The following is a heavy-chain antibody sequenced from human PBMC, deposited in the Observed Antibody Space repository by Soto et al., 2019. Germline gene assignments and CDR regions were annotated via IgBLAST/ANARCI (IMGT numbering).Heavy chain of an antibody. Sequence: QVQLVQSGAEVKKPGASVTVSCKASGYTFTSYGISWVRPAPGQGLEWMGWISAYNGNTNYAQKLQGRVTMTTDTSTSTAYMELRSLRSDDTAVYYCAREIGVVVVAATLLDYYYYGMDVWGQGTTVTVSS. J-gene: IGHJ6*02. V-gene: IGHV1-18*01. CDR1: GYTFTSYG. CDR2: ISAYNGNT. CDR3: AREIGVVVVAATLLDYYYYGMDV. D-gene: IGHD2-15*01.